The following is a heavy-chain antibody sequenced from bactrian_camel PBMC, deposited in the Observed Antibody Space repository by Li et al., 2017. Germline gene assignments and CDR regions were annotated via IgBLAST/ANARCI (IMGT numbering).Heavy chain of an antibody. Sequence: VQLVESGGGLVQPGGSLRLSCAASGFTFSDYDMSWVRQAPGKGLEWVSHISSGSGITNYADSVKGRSTISRDNTKNMMYLQMNSLKSEDTALYYCTTCCWDADFWGQGTQVTVS. CDR1: GFTFSDYD. D-gene: IGHD5*01. J-gene: IGHJ4*01. V-gene: IGHV3S40*01. CDR3: TTCCWDADF. CDR2: ISSGSGIT.